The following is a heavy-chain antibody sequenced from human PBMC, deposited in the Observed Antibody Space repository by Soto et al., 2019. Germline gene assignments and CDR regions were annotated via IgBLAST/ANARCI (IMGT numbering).Heavy chain of an antibody. CDR2: INHSGST. Sequence: QVQLQQWGAGLLKPSETLSLTCAVYGGSFSGYYWSWIRQPPGKGLEWIGEINHSGSTNYNPSLKSRVTISVDTSKNQFSLKLSSVTAADTAVYYCARDSLHVAARRYNWFDPWGQGTLVTVSS. D-gene: IGHD6-6*01. CDR1: GGSFSGYY. J-gene: IGHJ5*02. CDR3: ARDSLHVAARRYNWFDP. V-gene: IGHV4-34*01.